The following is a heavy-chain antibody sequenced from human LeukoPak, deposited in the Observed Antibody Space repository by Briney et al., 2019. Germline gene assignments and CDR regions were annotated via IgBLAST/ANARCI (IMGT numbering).Heavy chain of an antibody. CDR2: ISANNGDT. CDR3: ARESHETREDY. J-gene: IGHJ4*02. V-gene: IGHV1-18*01. Sequence: ASVKVPCKASGYTFSKNAINWVRQAPGQGLEWVGWISANNGDTDYPPKLQDRVTMTTDTYTSTAYMELRSLRSDDTAMYYCARESHETREDYWGQGTLVTVSS. CDR1: GYTFSKNA. D-gene: IGHD1-1*01.